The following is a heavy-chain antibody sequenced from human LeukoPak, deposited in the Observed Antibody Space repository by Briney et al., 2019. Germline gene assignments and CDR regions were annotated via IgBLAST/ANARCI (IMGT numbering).Heavy chain of an antibody. V-gene: IGHV4-61*02. D-gene: IGHD3-10*01. CDR2: IYTSGST. CDR3: ARQISDYYYYYIDV. Sequence: SQTLSLTCTVSGCSISSGSYYWSWIRQPAGKGLEWIGRIYTSGSTNYNPSLKSRVTISVDTSKNQFSLTLRSVTAADTAVYYCARQISDYYYYYIDVWGKGTTVTVSS. CDR1: GCSISSGSYY. J-gene: IGHJ6*03.